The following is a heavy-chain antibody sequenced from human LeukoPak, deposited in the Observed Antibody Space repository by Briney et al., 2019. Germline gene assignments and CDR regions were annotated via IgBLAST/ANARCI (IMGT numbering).Heavy chain of an antibody. J-gene: IGHJ4*02. D-gene: IGHD1-14*01. CDR1: GFTFSSYT. Sequence: GRSLRLSCAASGFTFSSYTVHWVRQAPGKGPEWVAVISYDGTNKYYADSVKGRFTISRDNAKNSLYLQMNSLRAEDTAVYYCARDQLTTRKEVDYWGQGTLVTVSS. CDR2: ISYDGTNK. CDR3: ARDQLTTRKEVDY. V-gene: IGHV3-30-3*01.